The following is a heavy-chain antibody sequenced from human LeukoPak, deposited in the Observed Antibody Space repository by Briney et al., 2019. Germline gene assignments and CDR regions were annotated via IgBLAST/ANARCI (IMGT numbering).Heavy chain of an antibody. D-gene: IGHD3-3*01. Sequence: GRSLRLSCAASGFTFSSYAMHWVRQAPGKGLEWVAVISYDGSNKYYADSVKDRFTISRDNSKNTLYLQMNSLRAEDTAVYYCARTPYYDFWSGYSAYFDYWGQGTLVTVSS. CDR2: ISYDGSNK. V-gene: IGHV3-30*04. CDR1: GFTFSSYA. J-gene: IGHJ4*02. CDR3: ARTPYYDFWSGYSAYFDY.